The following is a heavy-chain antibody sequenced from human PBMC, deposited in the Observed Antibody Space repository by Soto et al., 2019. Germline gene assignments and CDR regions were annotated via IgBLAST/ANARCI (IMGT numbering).Heavy chain of an antibody. J-gene: IGHJ4*02. CDR3: AKGGAVAGQDYFDY. Sequence: EVQLVESGGGLVQPGRSLRLSCAGSGFTFDDYAMYWVRQAPGKGLEWVSGISWNSGSIGYADSVKGRFTISRDNXXNSLYLQMNSLRAEDTALYYCAKGGAVAGQDYFDYWGQGTLVTVSS. CDR1: GFTFDDYA. V-gene: IGHV3-9*01. D-gene: IGHD6-19*01. CDR2: ISWNSGSI.